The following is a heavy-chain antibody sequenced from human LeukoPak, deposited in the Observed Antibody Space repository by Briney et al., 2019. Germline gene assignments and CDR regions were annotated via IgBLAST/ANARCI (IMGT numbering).Heavy chain of an antibody. J-gene: IGHJ4*02. Sequence: SQTLSLTCTVYGGSITSYYWSWIRQPPGKGLEWIGYIYYSGSTNYNPSLKSRVTISVDTSKNQFSLKLSSVTAADTAVYYCARVLRGLFDYWGQGTLVTVSS. D-gene: IGHD3-16*01. V-gene: IGHV4-59*01. CDR2: IYYSGST. CDR1: GGSITSYY. CDR3: ARVLRGLFDY.